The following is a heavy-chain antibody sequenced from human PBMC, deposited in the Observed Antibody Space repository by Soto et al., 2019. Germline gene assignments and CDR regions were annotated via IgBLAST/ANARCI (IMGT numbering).Heavy chain of an antibody. CDR2: IYSGGST. Sequence: GGSLRLSCTASGFIVSDTYVNWVRQAPGKGLEWASVIYSGGSTYYADSVKGRFTISRDNSKNTLYLQMNSLRAEDTAVYYCARDSRVTIFGVVTIRYYMDVWGKGTTVTVSS. CDR1: GFIVSDTY. D-gene: IGHD3-3*01. J-gene: IGHJ6*03. V-gene: IGHV3-66*01. CDR3: ARDSRVTIFGVVTIRYYMDV.